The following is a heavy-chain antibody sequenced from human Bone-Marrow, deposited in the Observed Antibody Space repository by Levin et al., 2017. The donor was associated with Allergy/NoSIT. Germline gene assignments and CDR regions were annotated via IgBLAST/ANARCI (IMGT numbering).Heavy chain of an antibody. CDR3: ARAGNNWDRIWFDP. CDR1: GGSIGNYY. CDR2: IYYTGST. J-gene: IGHJ5*02. V-gene: IGHV4-59*01. D-gene: IGHD1-1*01. Sequence: PSETLSLTCTVSGGSIGNYYWAWIRQSPGKRLEYIGYIYYTGSTNYNPSLKSRVTISLDTSKNQFSLKLTSVTAADTAVYFCARAGNNWDRIWFDPWGQGALTTVSS.